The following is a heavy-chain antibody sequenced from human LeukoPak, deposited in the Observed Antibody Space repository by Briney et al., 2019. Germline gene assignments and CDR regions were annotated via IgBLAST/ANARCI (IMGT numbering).Heavy chain of an antibody. CDR3: ARELVGATTTPLDY. CDR2: ILYDGSNK. CDR1: GFTFSSYD. D-gene: IGHD1-26*01. V-gene: IGHV3-30*04. Sequence: SGGSLRLSCAASGFTFSSYDMHWVRQPPGKGLEWVAAILYDGSNKDYADSAKGRFTISRDNSKNTMYLQMNSLRAEDTAVYYCARELVGATTTPLDYWGQGTLVTVSS. J-gene: IGHJ4*02.